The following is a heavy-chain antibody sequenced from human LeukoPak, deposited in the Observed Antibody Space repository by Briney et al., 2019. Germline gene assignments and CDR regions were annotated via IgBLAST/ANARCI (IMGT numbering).Heavy chain of an antibody. Sequence: SETLSLTCAVYGGSFSGYYWSWIRQPPGKGLEWIGEINHSGSTNYNPSLKSRVTISVDTSKNQFSLKLSSVTAADTAVYYCASPFSGSYYRYWGQGTLVTVSS. D-gene: IGHD1-26*01. V-gene: IGHV4-34*01. J-gene: IGHJ4*02. CDR3: ASPFSGSYYRY. CDR1: GGSFSGYY. CDR2: INHSGST.